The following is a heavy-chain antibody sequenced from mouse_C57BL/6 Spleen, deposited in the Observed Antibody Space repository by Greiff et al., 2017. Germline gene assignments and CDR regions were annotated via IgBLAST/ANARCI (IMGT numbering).Heavy chain of an antibody. CDR2: IWRGGSK. J-gene: IGHJ4*01. D-gene: IGHD1-1*01. Sequence: VQLVESGPGLVQPSQSLSITCTVSGFSLTSSGVHWVRQSPGKGLEWLGVIWRGGSKDYNAAFMSSLSITKDNSKMQACFKMNSLQADDTAIYYCATIYYYGSTPYYYAMDYWGQGTSGTVSS. CDR3: ATIYYYGSTPYYYAMDY. V-gene: IGHV2-5*01. CDR1: GFSLTSSG.